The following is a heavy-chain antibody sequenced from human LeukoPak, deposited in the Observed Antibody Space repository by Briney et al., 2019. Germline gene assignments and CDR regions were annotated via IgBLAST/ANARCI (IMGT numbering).Heavy chain of an antibody. V-gene: IGHV3-30-3*01. CDR2: ISYDGSNK. CDR3: ARGDYDFWSGYYRGPFDY. D-gene: IGHD3-3*01. CDR1: GFTFSSYA. J-gene: IGHJ4*02. Sequence: GGSLRLSGAASGFTFSSYAMHWVRQAPGKGLEWVAVISYDGSNKYYADSVKGRFTISRDNSKNTLYLQMNSLRAEDTAVYYCARGDYDFWSGYYRGPFDYWGQGTLVTVSS.